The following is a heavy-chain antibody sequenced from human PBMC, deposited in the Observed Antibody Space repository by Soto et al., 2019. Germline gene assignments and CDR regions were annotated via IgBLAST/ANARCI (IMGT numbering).Heavy chain of an antibody. J-gene: IGHJ3*02. CDR2: IIPIFGTA. CDR1: GGTFSSYA. CDR3: ARPRYHSSSWYLSWDAFDI. V-gene: IGHV1-69*13. Sequence: SVKVSCKASGGTFSSYAISWVRQAPGQGLEWMGGIIPIFGTANYAQKFQGRVTITADESTSTAYMELSSLRSEDTAVYYCARPRYHSSSWYLSWDAFDIWGQGTMVTVSS. D-gene: IGHD6-13*01.